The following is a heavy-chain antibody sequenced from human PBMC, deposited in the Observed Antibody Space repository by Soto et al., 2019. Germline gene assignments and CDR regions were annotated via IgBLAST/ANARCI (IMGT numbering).Heavy chain of an antibody. CDR2: ISGSGGST. D-gene: IGHD1-26*01. CDR3: AKDHKWELHSQMGHMFGFRKNWFDP. J-gene: IGHJ5*02. Sequence: PGGSLRLSCAASGFTFSSYAMSWVRQAPGKGLEWVSAISGSGGSTYYADSVKGRFTISRDNSKNTLYLQMNSLRAEDTAVYYCAKDHKWELHSQMGHMFGFRKNWFDPWGQGTLVTVSS. V-gene: IGHV3-23*01. CDR1: GFTFSSYA.